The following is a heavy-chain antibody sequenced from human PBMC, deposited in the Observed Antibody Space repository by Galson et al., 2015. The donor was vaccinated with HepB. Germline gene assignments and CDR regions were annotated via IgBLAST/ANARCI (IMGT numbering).Heavy chain of an antibody. CDR2: ISGSGGST. J-gene: IGHJ4*02. V-gene: IGHV3-23*01. CDR3: AKARVTGTTAPNDY. Sequence: SLRLSCAASGFTFSSYAMSWVRQAPGKGLEWVSTISGSGGSTYYADSVKGRFTISRDNSKNTLYLQMNSLRAEDAAVYYCAKARVTGTTAPNDYWGQGTLVTVSS. D-gene: IGHD1-7*01. CDR1: GFTFSSYA.